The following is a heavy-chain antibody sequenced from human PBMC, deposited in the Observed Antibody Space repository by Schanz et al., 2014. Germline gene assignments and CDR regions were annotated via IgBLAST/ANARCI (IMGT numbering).Heavy chain of an antibody. J-gene: IGHJ6*02. CDR2: ISGSGGST. CDR1: GFTFSSYA. CDR3: RLWFGELYYGMDV. V-gene: IGHV3-23*04. Sequence: EVQLVESGGGLVQPGGSLRFSCAASGFTFSSYAMSWVRQAPGKGLEWVSAISGSGGSTYYADSVKGRFTISRDNSKNTLYLQINSLRAEDTAVYYCRLWFGELYYGMDVWGQGTTVTVSS. D-gene: IGHD3-10*01.